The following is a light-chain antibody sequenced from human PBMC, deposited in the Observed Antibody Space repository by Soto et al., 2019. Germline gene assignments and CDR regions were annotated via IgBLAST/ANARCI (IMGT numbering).Light chain of an antibody. CDR1: QSISYW. V-gene: IGKV1-5*03. CDR2: KAS. J-gene: IGKJ1*01. CDR3: QQYSNYFT. Sequence: DIQMTQSPSTLSASVGDRVTITCRASQSISYWLAWYQQKPGKAPNLLIYKASSLESGVPSRFSGSGSGTEFTLTISSLQPDDFATYYSQQYSNYFTFGQGTKVEIK.